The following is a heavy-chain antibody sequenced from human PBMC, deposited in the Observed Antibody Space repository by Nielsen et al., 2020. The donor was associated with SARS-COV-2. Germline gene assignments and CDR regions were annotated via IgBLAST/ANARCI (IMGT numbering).Heavy chain of an antibody. D-gene: IGHD5-18*01. J-gene: IGHJ6*03. Sequence: SETLSLTCTVSGGSISSYYWSWIRQPPGKGLEWIGYIYYSGSTNYNPSLKNRVTISVDTSKNQFSLKLSSVTAADTAVYYCARDQLWSSGYMDVWGKGTTVTVSS. CDR1: GGSISSYY. CDR3: ARDQLWSSGYMDV. V-gene: IGHV4-59*12. CDR2: IYYSGST.